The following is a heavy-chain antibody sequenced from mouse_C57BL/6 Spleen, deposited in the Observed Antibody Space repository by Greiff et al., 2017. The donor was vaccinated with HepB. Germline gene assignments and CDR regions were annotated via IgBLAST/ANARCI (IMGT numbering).Heavy chain of an antibody. CDR3: ARNGGGYFDY. V-gene: IGHV1-19*01. J-gene: IGHJ2*01. CDR2: INPYNGGT. CDR1: GYTFTDYY. Sequence: VQLKQSGPVLVKPGASVKMSCKASGYTFTDYYMNWVKQSHGKSLEWIGVINPYNGGTSYNQKFKGKATLTVDKSSSTAYMELNSLTSEDSAVYYCARNGGGYFDYWGQGTTLTVSS.